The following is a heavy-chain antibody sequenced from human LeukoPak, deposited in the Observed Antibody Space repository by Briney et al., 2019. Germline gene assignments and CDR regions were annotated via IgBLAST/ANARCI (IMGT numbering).Heavy chain of an antibody. V-gene: IGHV3-33*06. J-gene: IGHJ6*03. CDR3: AKDLRQWLVYYYMDV. CDR1: GFTFSSYG. D-gene: IGHD6-19*01. Sequence: GRSLRLSCAASGFTFSSYGMHWVRQAPGKRLEWVAVIWYDGSNKYYADSVKGRFTISRDNSKNTLYLQMNSLRAEDTAVYYRAKDLRQWLVYYYMDVWGKGTTVTVSS. CDR2: IWYDGSNK.